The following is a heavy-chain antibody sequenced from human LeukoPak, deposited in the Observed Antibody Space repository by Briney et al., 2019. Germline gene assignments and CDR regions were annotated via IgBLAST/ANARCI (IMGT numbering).Heavy chain of an antibody. CDR3: ARVNYYDSSGPRGMDV. D-gene: IGHD3-22*01. J-gene: IGHJ6*02. CDR2: IYHSGST. V-gene: IGHV4-4*02. CDR1: GGSISSSNW. Sequence: SETLSLTCAVSGGSISSSNWWSWVRQPPGKGLEWIGEIYHSGSTNYNPSLKSRVTISVDKSKNQFSLKLSSVTAADTAVYYCARVNYYDSSGPRGMDVWGQGTTVTVSS.